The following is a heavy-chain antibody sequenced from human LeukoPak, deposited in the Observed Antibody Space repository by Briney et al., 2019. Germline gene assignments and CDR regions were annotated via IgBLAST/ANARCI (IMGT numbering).Heavy chain of an antibody. J-gene: IGHJ6*03. D-gene: IGHD6-13*01. V-gene: IGHV3-30*04. Sequence: GRSLRPSCTASAFTLSNYAMHWVRQAPGKGMEWVAVISSDGSNKYYGSSVTGRFTISRDNSKNTLYLQMNSLRAEDTAVYYCARYSSSSWSPYYYYYYMDVWGKGTTVTISS. CDR2: ISSDGSNK. CDR1: AFTLSNYA. CDR3: ARYSSSSWSPYYYYYYMDV.